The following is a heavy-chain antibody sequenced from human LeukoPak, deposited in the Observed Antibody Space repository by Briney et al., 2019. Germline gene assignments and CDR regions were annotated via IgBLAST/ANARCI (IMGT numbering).Heavy chain of an antibody. CDR1: GFTFSSYE. Sequence: GGSLRLPCAASGFTFSSYEMNWVRQAPGKGLEWVSYISSSGSTIYYADSVKGRFTISRDNAKNSLYLQMNSLRAEDTAVYYCARDYAGYCSSTSCYLLEPRKDYYYGMGVWGQGTTVTVSS. CDR2: ISSSGSTI. D-gene: IGHD2-2*01. J-gene: IGHJ6*02. CDR3: ARDYAGYCSSTSCYLLEPRKDYYYGMGV. V-gene: IGHV3-48*03.